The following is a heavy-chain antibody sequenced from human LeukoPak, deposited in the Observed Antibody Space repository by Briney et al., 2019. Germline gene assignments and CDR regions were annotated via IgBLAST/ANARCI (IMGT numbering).Heavy chain of an antibody. D-gene: IGHD1-26*01. CDR3: AANYPGTIVGATYYYYGMDV. J-gene: IGHJ6*02. CDR1: GFTFSSYS. CDR2: ISSSSSYI. V-gene: IGHV3-21*01. Sequence: GWSLRLSCAASGFTFSSYSMNWVRQAPGKGLEWVSSISSSSSYIYYADSVKGRFTISRDNAKNSLYLQMNSLRAEDTAVYYCAANYPGTIVGATYYYYGMDVWGQGTTVTVSS.